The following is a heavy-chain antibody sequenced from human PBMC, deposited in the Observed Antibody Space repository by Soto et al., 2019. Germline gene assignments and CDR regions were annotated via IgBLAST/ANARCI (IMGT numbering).Heavy chain of an antibody. CDR3: ARDSCSSTSCYTSGPDY. CDR1: GFTFSSYW. Sequence: PGGSLRLSCAASGFTFSSYWMHWVRQAPGKGLVWVSRINSDGSSTSYADSVKGRFTISRDNAKNTLYLQMNSLRAEDTAVHYCARDSCSSTSCYTSGPDYWGQGTLVTVSS. D-gene: IGHD2-2*02. V-gene: IGHV3-74*01. J-gene: IGHJ4*02. CDR2: INSDGSST.